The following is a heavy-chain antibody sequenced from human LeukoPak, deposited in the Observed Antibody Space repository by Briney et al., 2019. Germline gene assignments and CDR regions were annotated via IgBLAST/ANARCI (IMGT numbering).Heavy chain of an antibody. V-gene: IGHV3-48*02. D-gene: IGHD1-7*01. Sequence: GGSLTLSCAASGFSFSSDTMNWVRQAPGKRLEWVSHIGTSSSTVYYADSVKGRFTISRDNAKNSLYLQMSGLRDEDTAVYYCAREMGTTSDSWGQGTLVTVSS. CDR3: AREMGTTSDS. CDR1: GFSFSSDT. J-gene: IGHJ4*02. CDR2: IGTSSSTV.